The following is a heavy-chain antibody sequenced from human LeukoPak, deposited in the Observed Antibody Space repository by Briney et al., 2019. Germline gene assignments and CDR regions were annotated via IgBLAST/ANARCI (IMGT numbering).Heavy chain of an antibody. Sequence: ASVKVSCKASGYTFTSYDNNWVRQATGQGNEWMGWMNPNSGNTGYAQKFQGRVTMTRNTSISTAYMELGSLRSEDTAVYYCARDRSTRNLYYYGMDVWGQGTTVTVSS. J-gene: IGHJ6*02. CDR3: ARDRSTRNLYYYGMDV. CDR2: MNPNSGNT. D-gene: IGHD3-16*02. CDR1: GYTFTSYD. V-gene: IGHV1-8*01.